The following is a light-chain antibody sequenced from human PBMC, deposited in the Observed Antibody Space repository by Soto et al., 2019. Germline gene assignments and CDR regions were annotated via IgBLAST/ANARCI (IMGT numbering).Light chain of an antibody. Sequence: QSALTQPASVSGSPGQSITISCTGTSSDAGDHNYVSWFQHHPGKAPKLMIFEVSHRPSGVSNRFFASKSGNTASLTISGLQAEDEADYYCSVYTITSTLVFGGGTKVTVL. CDR2: EVS. CDR1: SSDAGDHNY. V-gene: IGLV2-14*01. CDR3: SVYTITSTLV. J-gene: IGLJ2*01.